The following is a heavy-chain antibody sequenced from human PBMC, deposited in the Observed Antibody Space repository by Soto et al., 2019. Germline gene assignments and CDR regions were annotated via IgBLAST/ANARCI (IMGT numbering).Heavy chain of an antibody. CDR3: ARGAYGSGSYLGY. D-gene: IGHD3-10*01. CDR1: GFTFSSYS. J-gene: IGHJ4*02. Sequence: EVQLVESGGGLVQPGGSLRLSCAASGFTFSSYSMNCVRQAPGKGLEWVSYISSSSSTIYYADSVKGRFTISRDNAKNSLYLQMNSLRDEDTAVYYCARGAYGSGSYLGYWGQGTLVTVSS. CDR2: ISSSSSTI. V-gene: IGHV3-48*02.